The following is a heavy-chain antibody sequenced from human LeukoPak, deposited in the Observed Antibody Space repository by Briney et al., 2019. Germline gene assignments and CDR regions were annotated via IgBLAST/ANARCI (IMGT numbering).Heavy chain of an antibody. CDR3: ARDVGITVADSFDP. D-gene: IGHD6-13*01. J-gene: IGHJ5*02. CDR1: GYTFTSYG. CDR2: IHIYRGNT. Sequence: ASVKVSCKASGYTFTSYGISWMRQAPGQGLEWMGWIHIYRGNTNYAQKFQGRVTMTTDTSTSTVYMEVRGLRSDDTAMYYCARDVGITVADSFDPWGQGTLVTVSS. V-gene: IGHV1-18*01.